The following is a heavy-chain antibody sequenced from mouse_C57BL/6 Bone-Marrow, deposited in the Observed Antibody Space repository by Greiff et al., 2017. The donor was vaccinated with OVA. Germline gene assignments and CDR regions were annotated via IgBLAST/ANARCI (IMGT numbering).Heavy chain of an antibody. Sequence: VQLQQSGAELVQPGASVKLSCKASGFTFTSYWMHWVKQRPGQGLEWIGYINHSSGYTKSNQTFKDKATLTTDKSSSTIYMQLSILTYEDSAVYYCARSLLCYGGGPWFAYWGQGTLVTVSA. V-gene: IGHV1-7*01. J-gene: IGHJ3*01. CDR1: GFTFTSYW. CDR2: INHSSGYT. CDR3: ARSLLCYGGGPWFAY. D-gene: IGHD1-2*01.